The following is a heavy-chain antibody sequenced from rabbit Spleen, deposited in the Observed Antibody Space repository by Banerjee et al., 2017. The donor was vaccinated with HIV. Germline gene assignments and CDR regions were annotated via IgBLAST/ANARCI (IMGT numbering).Heavy chain of an antibody. CDR3: ARDTSSSFSSYGMDL. D-gene: IGHD1-1*01. Sequence: QSLEESGGDLVKPEGSLTLTCTASGFSFSSSYYMCWVRQAPGKGLEWIACIDTGSSGFTYLATWAKGRFTISKTSSTTVTLQVTRLTAADTATYFCARDTSSSFSSYGMDLWGPGTLVTVS. V-gene: IGHV1S40*01. J-gene: IGHJ6*01. CDR2: IDTGSSGFT. CDR1: GFSFSSSYY.